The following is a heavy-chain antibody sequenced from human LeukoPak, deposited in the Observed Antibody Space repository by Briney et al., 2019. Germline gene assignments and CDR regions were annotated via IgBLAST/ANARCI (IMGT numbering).Heavy chain of an antibody. CDR2: IIPIFGTA. Sequence: ASVKVSCKASGGTFSSYAISWVRQAPGQGLEWMGGIIPIFGTANYAQKFQGRVTITADESTSTAYMELSSLRSEDTAVYYCARDGRDSYNWEYHWGQGTLVTVSS. CDR1: GGTFSSYA. D-gene: IGHD5-24*01. CDR3: ARDGRDSYNWEYH. V-gene: IGHV1-69*13. J-gene: IGHJ5*02.